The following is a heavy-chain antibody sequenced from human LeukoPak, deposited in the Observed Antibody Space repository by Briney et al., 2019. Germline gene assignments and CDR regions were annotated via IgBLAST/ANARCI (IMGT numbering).Heavy chain of an antibody. Sequence: PSETLSLTCAVYGGSFSGYYWSWIRQPPGKGLEWIGEINHSGSTNYNPSLKSRVTISVDTSKNQFSLKLSSVTAADTAVYYCARGPRYYYDSSGYLGVDYWGQGTLVTVSS. CDR1: GGSFSGYY. CDR3: ARGPRYYYDSSGYLGVDY. V-gene: IGHV4-34*01. D-gene: IGHD3-22*01. CDR2: INHSGST. J-gene: IGHJ4*02.